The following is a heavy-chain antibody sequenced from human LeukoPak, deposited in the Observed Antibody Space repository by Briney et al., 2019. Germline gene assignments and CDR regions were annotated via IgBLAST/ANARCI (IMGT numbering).Heavy chain of an antibody. CDR3: ARGSPSITMVRGKYYMDV. V-gene: IGHV4-34*01. Sequence: SETLSLTCAVYGGSFSGYYWSWIRQPPGKGLEWIGEINHSGSTNYNPSLKSRVTISVDTSMNQFSLKLSSVTAADTAVYYCARGSPSITMVRGKYYMDVWGKGTTVTVSS. J-gene: IGHJ6*03. D-gene: IGHD3-10*01. CDR1: GGSFSGYY. CDR2: INHSGST.